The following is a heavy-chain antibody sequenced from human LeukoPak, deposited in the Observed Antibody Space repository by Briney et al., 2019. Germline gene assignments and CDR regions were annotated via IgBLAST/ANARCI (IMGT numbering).Heavy chain of an antibody. CDR2: TYYSGST. J-gene: IGHJ4*02. Sequence: PSETLSLTCTVSGGSISSYYWSWIRQPPGKGLEWIGYTYYSGSTNYNPSLKSRVTISVDTSKNQFSLKLSSVTAADTAVYYCARGGSGYDSFDYWGQGTLVTVSS. V-gene: IGHV4-59*01. D-gene: IGHD5-12*01. CDR3: ARGGSGYDSFDY. CDR1: GGSISSYY.